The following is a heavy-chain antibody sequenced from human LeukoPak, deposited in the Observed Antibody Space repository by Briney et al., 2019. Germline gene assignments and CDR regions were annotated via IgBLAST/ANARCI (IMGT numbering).Heavy chain of an antibody. Sequence: GGSLRLSCAASGFTFSSYGMHWVRQAPGKGLEWVAVIWYDGSNKYYADSVKGRFTISRDNSKNTLYLQMNSLRAEDTAVYYCARDFYSSSWYFPGWFDPWGQGTLVTVSS. D-gene: IGHD6-13*01. CDR3: ARDFYSSSWYFPGWFDP. J-gene: IGHJ5*02. V-gene: IGHV3-33*01. CDR2: IWYDGSNK. CDR1: GFTFSSYG.